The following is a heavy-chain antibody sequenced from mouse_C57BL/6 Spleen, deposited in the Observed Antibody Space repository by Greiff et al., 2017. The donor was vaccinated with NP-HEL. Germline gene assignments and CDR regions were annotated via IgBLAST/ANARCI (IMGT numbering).Heavy chain of an antibody. D-gene: IGHD2-4*01. V-gene: IGHV14-4*01. CDR2: IDPENGDT. J-gene: IGHJ2*01. CDR1: GFNIKDDY. Sequence: EVQLQQSGAELVRPGASVKLSCTASGFNIKDDYMHWVKQRPEQGLEWIGWIDPENGDTEYASKFQGKATITADTSSNTAYLQLSSLTSEDTAVYYCIYYDYDNFDYWGQGTTLTVSS. CDR3: IYYDYDNFDY.